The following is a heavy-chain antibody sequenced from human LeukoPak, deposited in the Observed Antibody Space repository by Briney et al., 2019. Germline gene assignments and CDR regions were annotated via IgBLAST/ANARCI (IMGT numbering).Heavy chain of an antibody. CDR2: IYPGDSDT. D-gene: IGHD3-10*01. CDR1: GYIFTHNW. Sequence: GESLKISCKGSGYIFTHNWIGWVRQMPGKGLEWMGIIYPGDSDTRYNPSFEGQVTISVDKSISTAYLQWSSLKASDTAMYYCARQTRDGSGSRGYSFDFWGQGTLVTVSS. V-gene: IGHV5-51*01. J-gene: IGHJ4*02. CDR3: ARQTRDGSGSRGYSFDF.